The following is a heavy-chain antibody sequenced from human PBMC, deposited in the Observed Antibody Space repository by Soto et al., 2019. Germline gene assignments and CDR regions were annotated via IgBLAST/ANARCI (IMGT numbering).Heavy chain of an antibody. D-gene: IGHD3-22*01. CDR3: VRVGTTSDSSGYYYVGYFQH. Sequence: QVQLVQSGAEVKKPGSSVKVSCKASGGTFSSYAISWVRQAPGQGLEWMGGIIPILGTANYAQKFQGRVTITADESTSTAYMELSSLRSEDTAVYYCVRVGTTSDSSGYYYVGYFQHWGQGTLVTVSS. CDR1: GGTFSSYA. V-gene: IGHV1-69*01. CDR2: IIPILGTA. J-gene: IGHJ1*01.